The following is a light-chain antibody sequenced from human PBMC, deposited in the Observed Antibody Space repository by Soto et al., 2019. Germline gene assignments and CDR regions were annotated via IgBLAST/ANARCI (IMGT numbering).Light chain of an antibody. CDR3: QQRSNWPPTWT. CDR2: DAS. J-gene: IGKJ1*01. Sequence: EVVLTQSPANLSLSPGESATLSCRASQSVSVNFAWYQQKPGQAPRLLIYDASNRATGIPARFSGSGSGTDFTLTISSLEPEDFAVYYCQQRSNWPPTWTFGQGTKVDIK. CDR1: QSVSVN. V-gene: IGKV3-11*01.